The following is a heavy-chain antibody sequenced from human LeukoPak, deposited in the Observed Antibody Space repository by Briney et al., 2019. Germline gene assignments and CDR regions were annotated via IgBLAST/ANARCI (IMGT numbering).Heavy chain of an antibody. D-gene: IGHD3-9*01. Sequence: SETLSLTCTVSGGSISSSSSTYHWGWIRQTPGKGLQWIGSIYYSGSTYLNPSLKSRVTLSVDTSKNQFSLQLSSVAAADTAVYYCARLLYDYFTGSYYYLDYWGQGTLVTVSS. V-gene: IGHV4-39*07. CDR2: IYYSGST. CDR3: ARLLYDYFTGSYYYLDY. J-gene: IGHJ4*02. CDR1: GGSISSSSSTYH.